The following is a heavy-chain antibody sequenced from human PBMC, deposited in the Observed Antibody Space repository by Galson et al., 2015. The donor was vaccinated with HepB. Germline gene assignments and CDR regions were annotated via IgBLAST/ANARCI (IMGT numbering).Heavy chain of an antibody. J-gene: IGHJ4*02. Sequence: SLRLSCAASGFTFSNYGMHWVRQAPGKGLEWVAVIWYDGSDKYYADSVKGRFTISRDNSKNMLYLQMSSLRADDTAVYYCTAFDFWGQGALVTVSS. CDR1: GFTFSNYG. CDR2: IWYDGSDK. CDR3: TAFDF. V-gene: IGHV3-33*08.